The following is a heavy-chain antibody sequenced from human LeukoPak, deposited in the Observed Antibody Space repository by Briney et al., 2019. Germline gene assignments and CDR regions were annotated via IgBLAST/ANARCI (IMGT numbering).Heavy chain of an antibody. V-gene: IGHV1-8*01. D-gene: IGHD1-7*01. Sequence: ASVKVSFKASGYTFTSYDINWVRQATGQGLEWTGWMNPNSGNTGYAQKFQGRVTMTRNTSISTAYMELSSLRSEDTVVYYCARAPSITGTTPPGYWGQGTLVTVSS. J-gene: IGHJ4*02. CDR3: ARAPSITGTTPPGY. CDR2: MNPNSGNT. CDR1: GYTFTSYD.